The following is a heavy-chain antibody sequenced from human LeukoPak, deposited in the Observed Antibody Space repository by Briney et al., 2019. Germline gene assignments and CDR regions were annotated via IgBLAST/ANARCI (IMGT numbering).Heavy chain of an antibody. CDR3: ARSSGYYYYYMDV. Sequence: ASVKVSCKASGYTFTSYDINWGRQATGQGLEGMGWMNPNSGNTGDAQKFQGRVTITRNTSISTTYMELSSLRSEDTAVYYCARSSGYYYYYMDVWGKGTTVTVSS. CDR2: MNPNSGNT. V-gene: IGHV1-8*03. J-gene: IGHJ6*03. CDR1: GYTFTSYD. D-gene: IGHD3-10*01.